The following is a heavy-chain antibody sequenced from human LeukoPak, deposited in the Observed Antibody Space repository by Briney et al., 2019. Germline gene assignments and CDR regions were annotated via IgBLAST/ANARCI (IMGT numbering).Heavy chain of an antibody. J-gene: IGHJ4*02. Sequence: GGSLRLSCAVSGFTFSSYAMSWVRQAPGKGLEWVSAISGSGGSTYYADSVRGRFTISRDNSKNTLYLQMNSLRAEDTAVYYCAKASFQIVGATHYFDYWGQGTLVTVSS. V-gene: IGHV3-23*01. CDR2: ISGSGGST. D-gene: IGHD1-26*01. CDR1: GFTFSSYA. CDR3: AKASFQIVGATHYFDY.